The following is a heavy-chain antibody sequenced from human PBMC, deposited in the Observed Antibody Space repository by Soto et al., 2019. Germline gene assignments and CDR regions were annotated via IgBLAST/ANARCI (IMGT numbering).Heavy chain of an antibody. Sequence: SETLSLTCIVSGDSISSGNKYWSWIRQPPGKGLEWLGYIFSSGTTYHNPSLTSRLSMSLDTSQNQFSLKLNSVTDADTAVYFCARVPSPFDYYYAMDVWGQGTSVTVSS. D-gene: IGHD3-9*01. CDR2: IFSSGTT. CDR3: ARVPSPFDYYYAMDV. J-gene: IGHJ6*02. V-gene: IGHV4-30-4*01. CDR1: GDSISSGNKY.